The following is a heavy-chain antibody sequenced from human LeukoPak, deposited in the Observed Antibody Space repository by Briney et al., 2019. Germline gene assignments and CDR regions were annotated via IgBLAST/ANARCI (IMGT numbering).Heavy chain of an antibody. V-gene: IGHV4-59*01. CDR1: GGSIRTYC. CDR3: ARVTFYGADNWFDP. D-gene: IGHD4-17*01. J-gene: IGHJ5*02. CDR2: ICFTGIT. Sequence: SETLSLTCDVSGGSIRTYCWGWIRQPPGMGLEWIAYICFTGITNYNPSLKSRLTVSIDASNNQFSLKLNSVTAADTAVYYCARVTFYGADNWFDPWGQGTLVTVSS.